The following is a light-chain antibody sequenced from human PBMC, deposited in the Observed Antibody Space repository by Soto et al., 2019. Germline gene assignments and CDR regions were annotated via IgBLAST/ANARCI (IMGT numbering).Light chain of an antibody. V-gene: IGLV2-14*01. Sequence: QSALIQPASVSGSPGQSITISCTGTSRDVGGSNYVSWYQHHPHRAPKLLIYEVNYRPSGVSSRFSGSKSGNTASLTISGLQAEDVADYYCSSYISSNTLEVFGVGTKLTVL. J-gene: IGLJ2*01. CDR2: EVN. CDR3: SSYISSNTLEV. CDR1: SRDVGGSNY.